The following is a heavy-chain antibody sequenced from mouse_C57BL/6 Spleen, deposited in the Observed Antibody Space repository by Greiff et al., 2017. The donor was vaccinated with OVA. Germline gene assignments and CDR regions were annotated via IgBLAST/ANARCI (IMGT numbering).Heavy chain of an antibody. CDR1: GFSLTSYG. CDR2: IWSDGST. CDR3: ARHDDGYYTWFAY. Sequence: VKLMESGPGLVAPSQSLSITCTVSGFSLTSYGVHWVRQPPGKGLEWLVVIWSDGSTTYNSALKSRLSISKDNSKSQVFLKMNSLQTDDTAMYYCARHDDGYYTWFAYWGQGTLVTVSA. J-gene: IGHJ3*01. V-gene: IGHV2-6-1*01. D-gene: IGHD2-3*01.